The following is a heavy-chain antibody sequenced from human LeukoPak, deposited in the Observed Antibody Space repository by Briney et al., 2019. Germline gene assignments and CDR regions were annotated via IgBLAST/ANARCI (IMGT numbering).Heavy chain of an antibody. J-gene: IGHJ6*03. Sequence: SSETLSLTCAVYGGSFSGYYWSWIRQPPGKGLEWIGEINHSGGTKYNPSLKSRVTISVDTSKNQFSLKLSSVTAADTAMYYCARVKDPGGYYYYYYMDVWGKGTTVTVSS. D-gene: IGHD3-16*01. CDR1: GGSFSGYY. V-gene: IGHV4-34*01. CDR2: INHSGGT. CDR3: ARVKDPGGYYYYYYMDV.